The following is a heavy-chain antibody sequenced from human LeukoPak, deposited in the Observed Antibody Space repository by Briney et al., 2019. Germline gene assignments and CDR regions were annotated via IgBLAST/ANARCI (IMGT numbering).Heavy chain of an antibody. J-gene: IGHJ4*02. Sequence: SETLSLTCAVYGGSFSGYYWSWIRQPPGKGLEWIGEINHSGSTNYNPSLKSRVTISVDTSKNQFSLKLSSVTAADTAVYYCARPGYCSGGSCSYYFDYWGQGTLVTVSS. D-gene: IGHD2-15*01. CDR3: ARPGYCSGGSCSYYFDY. CDR2: INHSGST. CDR1: GGSFSGYY. V-gene: IGHV4-34*01.